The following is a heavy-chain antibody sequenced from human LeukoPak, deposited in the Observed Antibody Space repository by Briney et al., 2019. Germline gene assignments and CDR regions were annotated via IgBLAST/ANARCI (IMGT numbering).Heavy chain of an antibody. CDR2: INPNSGGT. D-gene: IGHD3-3*01. CDR1: GYTFTGYY. J-gene: IGHJ4*02. CDR3: ARGGFWSGLNFDY. Sequence: ASVKVSCKASGYTFTGYYMHWVRQAPGQGLEWMGWINPNSGGTNYAQKFQGWVTMTRDTSISTSYMELSRLRSDDTAVYYCARGGFWSGLNFDYWGQGTLVTVSS. V-gene: IGHV1-2*04.